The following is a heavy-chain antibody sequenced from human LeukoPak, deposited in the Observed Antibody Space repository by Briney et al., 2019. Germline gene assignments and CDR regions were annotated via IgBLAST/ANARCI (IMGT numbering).Heavy chain of an antibody. CDR1: GGSISSSTYY. CDR2: IYYSGST. CDR3: ARMVRGVTRWFDP. D-gene: IGHD3-10*01. J-gene: IGHJ5*02. V-gene: IGHV4-39*01. Sequence: PSETLSLTCSVSGGSISSSTYYWGWIRQPPGKGLEWIGSIYYSGSTYYTSSLKSRVTISVDTSKNQFSLKMYSVTAADTAVYYYARMVRGVTRWFDPWGQGTLVTVSS.